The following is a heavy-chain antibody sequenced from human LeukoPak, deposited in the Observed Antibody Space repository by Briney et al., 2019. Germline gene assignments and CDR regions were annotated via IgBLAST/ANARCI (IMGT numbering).Heavy chain of an antibody. CDR2: IYYSGST. D-gene: IGHD3-22*01. Sequence: SETLSLTCTVSGGSISSSSYYWGWIRQPPGKGLEWIGSIYYSGSTYYNPSLKSRVTISVDTSKNQFSLKLSSVTAADTAVYYCARDGGYDSSGYSYYYYGMDVWGQGTTVTVSS. CDR3: ARDGGYDSSGYSYYYYGMDV. CDR1: GGSISSSSYY. J-gene: IGHJ6*02. V-gene: IGHV4-39*07.